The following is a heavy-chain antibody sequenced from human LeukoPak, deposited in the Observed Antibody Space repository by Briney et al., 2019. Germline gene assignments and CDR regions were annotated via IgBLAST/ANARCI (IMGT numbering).Heavy chain of an antibody. CDR3: ARWARYCSSGSCYSWFDP. CDR1: GFTFRSYW. CDR2: MKLDGSEE. D-gene: IGHD2-15*01. Sequence: TGGSLRLSCAASGFTFRSYWMSWVRQAPGKGLEWVANMKLDGSEEYYVDSVKGRFTISSDNAKNSLYLQMNSLRVDDTAVYYCARWARYCSSGSCYSWFDPWGQGTLDTVSS. J-gene: IGHJ5*02. V-gene: IGHV3-7*01.